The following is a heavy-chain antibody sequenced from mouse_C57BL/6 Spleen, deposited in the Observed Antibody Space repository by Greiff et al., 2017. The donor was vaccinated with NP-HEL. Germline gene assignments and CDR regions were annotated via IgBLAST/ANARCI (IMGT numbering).Heavy chain of an antibody. V-gene: IGHV1-52*01. CDR1: GYTFTSYW. CDR2: IDPSDSET. CDR3: ARTGSSWFAY. J-gene: IGHJ3*01. D-gene: IGHD4-1*01. Sequence: QVQLQQPGAELVRPGSSVKLSCKASGYTFTSYWMHWVKQRPRQGLEWIGNIDPSDSETHYNQKFKDKATLTVDKSSSTAYMQLSSLTSEDSAVYYCARTGSSWFAYWCQGTLVTVSA.